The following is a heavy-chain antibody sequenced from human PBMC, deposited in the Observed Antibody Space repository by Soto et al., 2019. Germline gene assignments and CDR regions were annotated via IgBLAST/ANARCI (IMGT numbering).Heavy chain of an antibody. Sequence: EVQLLESGGDLVQPGGSLRLSCAASGFTFGIYAMTWVRQAPGKGLEWVSTISATGGSTFYADSLKGRFTISRDNSKNTLYLQMNSLRAEDTAIYYCAKDLSSDYYFDFWGQGTLVTVSS. CDR1: GFTFGIYA. J-gene: IGHJ4*02. V-gene: IGHV3-23*01. D-gene: IGHD6-25*01. CDR3: AKDLSSDYYFDF. CDR2: ISATGGST.